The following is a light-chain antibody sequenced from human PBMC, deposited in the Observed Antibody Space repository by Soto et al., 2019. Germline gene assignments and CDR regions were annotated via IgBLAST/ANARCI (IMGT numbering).Light chain of an antibody. CDR1: QSISSD. CDR3: QQYNKWPRT. J-gene: IGKJ2*01. Sequence: EIVMTQSPAPLSVSPGERATLSCRASQSISSDVAWYQQKPGQAPRLLIYGASTTATGIPARFSGSGSGTEFTLTISSLQSEDVAVYNCQQYNKWPRTFGQGTKVDIK. CDR2: GAS. V-gene: IGKV3-15*01.